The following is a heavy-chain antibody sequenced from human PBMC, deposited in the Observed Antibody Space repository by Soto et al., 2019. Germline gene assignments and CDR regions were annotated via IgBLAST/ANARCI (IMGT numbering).Heavy chain of an antibody. V-gene: IGHV3-33*01. Sequence: QVQLVESGGGVVQPGRSLRLSCAASGFTFSSYGMHWVRQAPGKGLERVAVIWYDGSNKYYADSVKGRFTISRDNSKKTLDLQMNGLRSEDTAVYYCARCDDGDYGTDYWGQGTLVTVSS. CDR2: IWYDGSNK. D-gene: IGHD4-17*01. J-gene: IGHJ4*02. CDR3: ARCDDGDYGTDY. CDR1: GFTFSSYG.